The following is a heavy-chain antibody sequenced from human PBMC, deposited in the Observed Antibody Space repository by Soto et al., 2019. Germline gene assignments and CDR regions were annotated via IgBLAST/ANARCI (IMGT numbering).Heavy chain of an antibody. D-gene: IGHD6-13*01. V-gene: IGHV4-59*01. CDR1: GGSMSSYY. J-gene: IGHJ4*02. Sequence: QVQLQESGPGLVKSSETLSLTCTVSGGSMSSYYWSWFRQTPGKGLEWIGYIYYSGSTDYNPSLKSRVTISVDTSKNQFSLKLNSVTAADTAVYYCARRYSSSWYFDYWGQGTLVTVSS. CDR2: IYYSGST. CDR3: ARRYSSSWYFDY.